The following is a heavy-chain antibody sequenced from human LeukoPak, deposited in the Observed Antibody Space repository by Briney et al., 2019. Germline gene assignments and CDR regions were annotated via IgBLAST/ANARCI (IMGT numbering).Heavy chain of an antibody. Sequence: PSGGSLRLSCAASGFTFSSYSMNWVRQAPGKGLEWVSYISSSSSPIYYADSVRGRFTISRDNAKKSLDLQMNSLRAEDTAVYYCARVGGDLLAFDIWGQGTMVTVSS. CDR2: ISSSSSPI. D-gene: IGHD2-21*01. CDR1: GFTFSSYS. CDR3: ARVGGDLLAFDI. J-gene: IGHJ3*02. V-gene: IGHV3-48*01.